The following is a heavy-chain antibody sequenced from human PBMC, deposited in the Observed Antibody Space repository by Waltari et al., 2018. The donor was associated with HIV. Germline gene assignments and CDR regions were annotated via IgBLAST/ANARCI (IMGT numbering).Heavy chain of an antibody. CDR3: AREPIISVANNAFDV. CDR2: INAGKGNT. D-gene: IGHD6-19*01. V-gene: IGHV1-3*01. J-gene: IGHJ3*01. CDR1: GFTFGDYA. Sequence: QVQLVLSGAEVAKPVASVRLSCKPAGFTFGDYAIHWVRQAPGQGLEVMGWINAGKGNTRYSETSHGTVTIMSDTSTATAYLEVTNLRFEDTALYFCAREPIISVANNAFDVWGLGSVVTVSS.